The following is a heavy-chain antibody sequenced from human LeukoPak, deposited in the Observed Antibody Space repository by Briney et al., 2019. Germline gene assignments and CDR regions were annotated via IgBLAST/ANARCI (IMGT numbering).Heavy chain of an antibody. CDR1: GGSIFSYY. Sequence: SETLSLTCTVSGGSIFSYYWSWIRQPPAKGLEWMGYIYYSGSTNYNPSLKSRVTISVDTSKNQFSLRVSSVTAADTAVYYCARHLNNCGDDCYIFDYWGQGTLVTVSS. CDR2: IYYSGST. V-gene: IGHV4-59*08. D-gene: IGHD2-21*01. J-gene: IGHJ4*02. CDR3: ARHLNNCGDDCYIFDY.